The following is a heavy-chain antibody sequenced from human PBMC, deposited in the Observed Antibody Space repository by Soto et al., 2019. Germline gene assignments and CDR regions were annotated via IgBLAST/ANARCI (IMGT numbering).Heavy chain of an antibody. Sequence: ASVKVSCKASGGTFSRYALTLVRQAPGQGLELFGVVFHIFGTANYAQKFQGRVTITADESTSTAYMELSSLRSEDTAVYYCARVSRYCSGGSCYFLPGIDYWGQGTLVTVSS. J-gene: IGHJ4*02. CDR3: ARVSRYCSGGSCYFLPGIDY. CDR2: VFHIFGTA. CDR1: GGTFSRYA. D-gene: IGHD2-15*01. V-gene: IGHV1-69*13.